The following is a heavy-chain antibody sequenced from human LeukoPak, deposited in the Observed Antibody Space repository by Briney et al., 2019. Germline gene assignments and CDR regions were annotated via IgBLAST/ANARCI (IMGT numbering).Heavy chain of an antibody. CDR1: GYTFTGYY. CDR2: INPNSGGT. V-gene: IGHV1-2*06. Sequence: ASVKVSCKASGYTFTGYYMHWVRQAPGQGLEWMGRINPNSGGTNYAQKFQGRVTMTRDTSISTAYMELSRLRSDDTAVYYCARDGYSNLYYYYGMDVWGQGTTVTVSS. CDR3: ARDGYSNLYYYYGMDV. D-gene: IGHD4-11*01. J-gene: IGHJ6*02.